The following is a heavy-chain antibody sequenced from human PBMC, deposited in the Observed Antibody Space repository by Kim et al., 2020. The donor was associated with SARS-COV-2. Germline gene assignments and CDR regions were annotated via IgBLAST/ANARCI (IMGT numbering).Heavy chain of an antibody. Sequence: SVKVSCKASGGTFSSYAISWVRQAPGQGLEWMGGIIPIFGTANYAQKFQGRVTITADESTSTAYMELSSLRSEDTAVYYCARSPHRNRWLQLLGGFDYWGQGTLVTVSS. CDR1: GGTFSSYA. CDR3: ARSPHRNRWLQLLGGFDY. CDR2: IIPIFGTA. J-gene: IGHJ4*02. V-gene: IGHV1-69*13. D-gene: IGHD5-12*01.